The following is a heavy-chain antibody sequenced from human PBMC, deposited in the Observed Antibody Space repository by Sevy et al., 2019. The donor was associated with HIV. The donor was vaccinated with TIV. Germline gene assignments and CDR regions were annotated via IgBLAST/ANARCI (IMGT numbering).Heavy chain of an antibody. J-gene: IGHJ4*02. V-gene: IGHV4-39*01. Sequence: SETLSLTCTVSGDSISSSNFYWGWIRQPPGKGLEWIGSIYYSGSTCYNPSLKSRVTISVDTSKDQFSLKLRSVTAADTAVYYCARLFDDSSGPPSDYWGQGTLVTVSS. CDR2: IYYSGST. CDR3: ARLFDDSSGPPSDY. D-gene: IGHD3-22*01. CDR1: GDSISSSNFY.